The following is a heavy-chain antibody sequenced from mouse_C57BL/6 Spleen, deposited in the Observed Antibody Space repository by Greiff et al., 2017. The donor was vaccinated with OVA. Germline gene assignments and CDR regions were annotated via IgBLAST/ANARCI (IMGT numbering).Heavy chain of an antibody. CDR1: GYTFTSYW. CDR2: IDPSDSET. CDR3: ARGGLGGTDTWFAY. Sequence: QVQLQQPGAELVRPGSSVKLSCKASGYTFTSYWMHWVKQRPIQGLEWIGNIDPSDSETHYNQKFKDKATLTVDKSSSTAYMQLSSLTSEDSAVYYGARGGLGGTDTWFAYWGQGTLVTVSA. V-gene: IGHV1-52*01. J-gene: IGHJ3*01. D-gene: IGHD4-1*01.